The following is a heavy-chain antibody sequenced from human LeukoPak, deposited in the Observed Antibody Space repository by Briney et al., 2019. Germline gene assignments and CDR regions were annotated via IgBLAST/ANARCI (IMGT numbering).Heavy chain of an antibody. CDR2: IYSDGST. J-gene: IGHJ4*02. V-gene: IGHV3-53*01. Sequence: GGSPRLSCAASGFTFSSYGMHWVRQAPGKGLEWVSVIYSDGSTYYADSVKGRFTISRDNSKNTLYLQMNSLRAGDTAVYYCARGKGGSYYFDYWGQGTLVTVSS. CDR1: GFTFSSYG. CDR3: ARGKGGSYYFDY. D-gene: IGHD1-26*01.